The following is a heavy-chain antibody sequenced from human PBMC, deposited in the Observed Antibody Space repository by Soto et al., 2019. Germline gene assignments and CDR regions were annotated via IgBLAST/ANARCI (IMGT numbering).Heavy chain of an antibody. Sequence: QVQLQESGPGLVKPSETLSLTCTVSGDSVSSSGYYWSWIRQPPGKGLEWIAYLYSSDNTRYNPSLMSRVTISADTSKNQFTLKLSSVTAADTAVYYCARDTGLTTVTAAAFDIWGQGTMVTVSS. CDR3: ARDTGLTTVTAAAFDI. CDR1: GDSVSSSGYY. V-gene: IGHV4-61*08. J-gene: IGHJ3*02. CDR2: LYSSDNT. D-gene: IGHD4-17*01.